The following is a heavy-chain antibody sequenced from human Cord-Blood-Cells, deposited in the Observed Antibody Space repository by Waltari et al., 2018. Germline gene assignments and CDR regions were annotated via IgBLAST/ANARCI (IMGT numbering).Heavy chain of an antibody. CDR2: MNPNSGNT. CDR1: GYTFTSYD. D-gene: IGHD6-13*01. V-gene: IGHV1-8*01. J-gene: IGHJ3*02. CDR3: ARGLRGSSWYKDAFDI. Sequence: QVQLVQSGAEVKKPGASVKVSCKASGYTFTSYDINWVRQATGQGLEWMGWMNPNSGNTGYAQKFQGRVTMTRNTSISTAYMELSSLRSEDTAMYYCARGLRGSSWYKDAFDIWGQGTMVTVSS.